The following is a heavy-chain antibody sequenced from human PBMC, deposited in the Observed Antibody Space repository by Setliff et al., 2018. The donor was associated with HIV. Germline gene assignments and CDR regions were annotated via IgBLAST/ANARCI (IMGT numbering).Heavy chain of an antibody. D-gene: IGHD2-2*01. Sequence: SETLSLTCTVSGDSISSSSYYWGWIRQPPGKGLEWIGSIYYSGSTHYNPSLQSRVTVSVDTSKNQFSLKLNSVTAADTAVYYCASAPLVPNNWFDPWGQGTLVTVSS. J-gene: IGHJ5*02. CDR1: GDSISSSSYY. CDR2: IYYSGST. V-gene: IGHV4-39*07. CDR3: ASAPLVPNNWFDP.